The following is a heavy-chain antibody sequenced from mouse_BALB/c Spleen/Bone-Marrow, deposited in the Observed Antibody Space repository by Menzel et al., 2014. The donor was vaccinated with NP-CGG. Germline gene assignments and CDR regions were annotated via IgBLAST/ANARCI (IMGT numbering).Heavy chain of an antibody. J-gene: IGHJ4*01. CDR2: IRNKAYGYTT. CDR3: ARFSMDY. V-gene: IGHV7-3*02. Sequence: EVHLVESGGGLVQPGGSLRLSCTTSGFTFTDYYMSWVRQPPGKALEWLVFIRNKAYGYTTEYSASVRGRFTISRDNSQSILYLQMNTLRAEDSATYYCARFSMDYWGQGTSVTVSS. CDR1: GFTFTDYY.